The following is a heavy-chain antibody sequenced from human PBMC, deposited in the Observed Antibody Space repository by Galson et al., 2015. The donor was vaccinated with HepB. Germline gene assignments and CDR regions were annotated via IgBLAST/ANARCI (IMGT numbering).Heavy chain of an antibody. D-gene: IGHD3-16*01. J-gene: IGHJ3*02. V-gene: IGHV3-15*01. CDR3: ATDVPYTGGGALHI. CDR1: GFTFANVW. Sequence: SLRLSCAASGFTFANVWMTWVRHVPGKGLEWVGHIRSKHDGGTAESATAVKGRFTISRDDSKSSLYLQMSSLRTEDTAIYYCATDVPYTGGGALHIWGQGTTVSVSS. CDR2: IRSKHDGGTA.